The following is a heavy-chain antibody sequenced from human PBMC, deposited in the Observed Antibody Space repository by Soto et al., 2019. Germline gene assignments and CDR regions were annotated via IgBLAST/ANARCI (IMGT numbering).Heavy chain of an antibody. CDR2: ISGSGGST. J-gene: IGHJ4*02. V-gene: IGHV3-23*01. Sequence: EVQLLESGGGLVQPGGSLRLSCAASGFTFSSYAMSLVRQAPGKGLEWVSSISGSGGSTYSADAVKGRFTISRDNSKNTLYLQMNSLIAEDTVVYYCAKGRGYCSSTSCYVGSDYWGQGTLVTVSS. D-gene: IGHD2-2*01. CDR3: AKGRGYCSSTSCYVGSDY. CDR1: GFTFSSYA.